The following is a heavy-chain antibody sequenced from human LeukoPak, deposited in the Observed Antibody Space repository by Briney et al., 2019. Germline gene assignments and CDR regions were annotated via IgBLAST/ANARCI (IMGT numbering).Heavy chain of an antibody. J-gene: IGHJ4*02. Sequence: SETLSLTCTASGGSISSRSDYWSWIRQPPGKGLEWIGSIYYTGSTHYNPSLKSRVTISVDTSKNQFSLKLSSVTAADTAVYYCARRPGEYGGNDFDYWGQGTLVTVSS. CDR3: ARRPGEYGGNDFDY. D-gene: IGHD4/OR15-4a*01. V-gene: IGHV4-39*01. CDR1: GGSISSRSDY. CDR2: IYYTGST.